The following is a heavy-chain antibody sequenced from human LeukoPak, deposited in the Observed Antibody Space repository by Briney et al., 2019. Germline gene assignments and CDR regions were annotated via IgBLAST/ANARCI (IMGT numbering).Heavy chain of an antibody. CDR3: AKEAYYYDSSGYWWGAFDI. J-gene: IGHJ3*02. CDR1: GFTFSSYA. CDR2: ISGSGGST. V-gene: IGHV3-23*01. D-gene: IGHD3-22*01. Sequence: GGSLRLSCAASGFTFSSYAMSWVRQAPGKGLEWVSAISGSGGSTYYADSVKSRFTISRDNSKNTLYLQMNSLRAEDTAVYYCAKEAYYYDSSGYWWGAFDIWGQGTMVTVSS.